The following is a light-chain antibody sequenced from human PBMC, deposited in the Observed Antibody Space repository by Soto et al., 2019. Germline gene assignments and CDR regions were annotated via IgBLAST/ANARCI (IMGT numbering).Light chain of an antibody. CDR2: GAS. CDR3: QQYNDWPPGYT. Sequence: EIVMTQSPATLSLFQGERATLSCRASQSVSSNLGWYQHKPGQAPRLLIYGASTRATGIPARFSGSGSGTEFALTISGLQSEDFAVYYCQQYNDWPPGYTLGQGTKVDI. V-gene: IGKV3-15*01. J-gene: IGKJ2*01. CDR1: QSVSSN.